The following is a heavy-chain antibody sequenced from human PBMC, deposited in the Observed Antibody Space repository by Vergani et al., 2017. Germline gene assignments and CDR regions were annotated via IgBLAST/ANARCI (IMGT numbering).Heavy chain of an antibody. D-gene: IGHD3-22*01. V-gene: IGHV3-48*01. Sequence: EVQLVESGGGLVQPGGSLRLSCAASGFTFSSSDMNWVRQAPGKGLEWVSYISSSSSTKYYAEPVKGRFAISRDNAKNSLYLQMNSLRAEDTAVYYCARAAFYYDSSVYYSVVDYWGQGTLVTVSS. CDR1: GFTFSSSD. CDR3: ARAAFYYDSSVYYSVVDY. J-gene: IGHJ4*02. CDR2: ISSSSSTK.